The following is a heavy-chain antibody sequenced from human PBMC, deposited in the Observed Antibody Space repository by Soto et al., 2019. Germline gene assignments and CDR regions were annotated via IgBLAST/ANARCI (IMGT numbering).Heavy chain of an antibody. CDR3: ARSSRDFWSGSPPGDYYGMDV. J-gene: IGHJ6*02. D-gene: IGHD3-3*01. V-gene: IGHV1-46*01. CDR2: INPSGGST. Sequence: ASVKVSCKASGYIFTDYYMHWVRQAPGQGLEWMGIINPSGGSTSYAQKFQGRVTMTRDTSTSTVYMELSSLRSEDTAVYYCARSSRDFWSGSPPGDYYGMDVWGQGTTVTVSS. CDR1: GYIFTDYY.